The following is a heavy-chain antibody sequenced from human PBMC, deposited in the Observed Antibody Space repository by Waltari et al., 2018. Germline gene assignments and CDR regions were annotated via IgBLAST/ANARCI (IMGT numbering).Heavy chain of an antibody. Sequence: EVQLLESGGGLVQPGGSLRLCCFVSGLPFSTSAMSWVRQAPGKGLEWVSSISISGGKMYYGDSVRGRFTISRDNSKNALYLQMNSLRAEDTAVYYCAKEIRPNDYWGQGTLVTVSS. CDR2: ISISGGKM. V-gene: IGHV3-23*01. CDR3: AKEIRPNDY. J-gene: IGHJ4*02. CDR1: GLPFSTSA.